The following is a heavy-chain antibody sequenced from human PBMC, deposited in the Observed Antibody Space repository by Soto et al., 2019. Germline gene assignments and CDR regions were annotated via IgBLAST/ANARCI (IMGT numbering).Heavy chain of an antibody. Sequence: EVQLLESGGGLVQPGGSLRLSCAASGFTFSSYAMSWVRQAPGKGLEWVSAISGSGGSTYYADSVKGRFTISRDNSKNSLYLQINSLSAEDTAVYYCANLGSGRYFQHWGQGTLVTVSS. CDR1: GFTFSSYA. V-gene: IGHV3-23*01. CDR2: ISGSGGST. CDR3: ANLGSGRYFQH. J-gene: IGHJ1*01. D-gene: IGHD1-26*01.